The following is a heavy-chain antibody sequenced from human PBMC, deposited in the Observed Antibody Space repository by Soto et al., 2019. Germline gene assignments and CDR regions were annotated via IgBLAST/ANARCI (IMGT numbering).Heavy chain of an antibody. V-gene: IGHV1-46*01. CDR3: ARDLAAAAY. J-gene: IGHJ4*02. D-gene: IGHD6-13*01. CDR1: GYIFTNYY. CDR2: INPLPTSGST. Sequence: QVQLVQSGAEVKKPGASVKVSCKASGYIFTNYYIHWVRQAPGQGLEWMAIINPLPTSGSTNYAPKFEGRVTVTRDTSTSTVYMELSSLRSEDTAIYYCARDLAAAAYWGQGTLVTVSS.